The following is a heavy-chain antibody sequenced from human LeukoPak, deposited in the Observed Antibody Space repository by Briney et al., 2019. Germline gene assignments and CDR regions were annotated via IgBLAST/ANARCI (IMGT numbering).Heavy chain of an antibody. CDR2: VYYSVST. CDR3: AHFRGGAFDF. J-gene: IGHJ3*01. Sequence: SETLSLTCTVSGGSISSSSYYWGWIRQPPGKGLEWIGSVYYSVSTYYNPSLKSRVTISVDTSMNQFALKLRSVNAADTAVYYCAHFRGGAFDFWGQGTMVTVSA. CDR1: GGSISSSSYY. D-gene: IGHD3-16*01. V-gene: IGHV4-39*01.